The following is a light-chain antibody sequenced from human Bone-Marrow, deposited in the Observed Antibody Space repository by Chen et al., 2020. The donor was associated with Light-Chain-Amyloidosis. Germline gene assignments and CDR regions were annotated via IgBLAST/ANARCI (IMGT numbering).Light chain of an antibody. V-gene: IGLV1-47*01. Sequence: QSVLTQPPSASGTPGQRVTISCSGASSNIGINYVSWYQNFPGAAPNLLIHRNNRRPSGVPDRFSASKSGTSACLAISGLRSEDEADYYCAAWDGSLSGYVFGTGTKVIVL. J-gene: IGLJ1*01. CDR1: SSNIGINY. CDR2: RNN. CDR3: AAWDGSLSGYV.